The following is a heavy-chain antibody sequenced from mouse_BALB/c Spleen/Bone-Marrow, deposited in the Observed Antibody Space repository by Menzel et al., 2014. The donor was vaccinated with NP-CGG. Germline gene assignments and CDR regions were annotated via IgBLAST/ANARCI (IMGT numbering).Heavy chain of an antibody. Sequence: EVHLVESGGGLVQPGGSLKLSCATSGFTFRDYYMYWVRQTPEKRLEWVAYISNGGGSTYYPDTVKGRFTISRDDAKNTQYLQMSRLKSEDTAMYYCARQGTLDYWGQGTSVTVSS. CDR3: ARQGTLDY. V-gene: IGHV5-12*02. CDR2: ISNGGGST. CDR1: GFTFRDYY. J-gene: IGHJ4*01.